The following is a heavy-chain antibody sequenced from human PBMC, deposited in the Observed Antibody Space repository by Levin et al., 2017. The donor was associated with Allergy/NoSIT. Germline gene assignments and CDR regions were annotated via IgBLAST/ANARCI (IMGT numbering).Heavy chain of an antibody. CDR1: GGSISSYY. J-gene: IGHJ6*02. CDR2: IYTSGST. V-gene: IGHV4-4*07. CDR3: ARGEMVRGVIEYYYYGMDV. D-gene: IGHD3-10*01. Sequence: SQTLSLTCTVSGGSISSYYWSWIRQPAGKGLEWIGRIYTSGSTNYNPSLKSRVTMSVDTSKNQFSLKLSSVTAADTAVYYCARGEMVRGVIEYYYYGMDVWGQGTTVTVSS.